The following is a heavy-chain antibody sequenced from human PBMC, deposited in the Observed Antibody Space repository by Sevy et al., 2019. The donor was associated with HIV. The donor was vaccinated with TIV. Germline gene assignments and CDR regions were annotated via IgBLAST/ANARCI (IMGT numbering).Heavy chain of an antibody. Sequence: GGSLRLSCAASGFTFSSYGMHWVRQAPGKGLEWVAVISYDGSNKYYADSVKGRFTISRDNSKNTLYLQMNSLRAEDTAVDYCAKDLGMYYYGSGSYLSYAFDIWGQGTMVTVSS. V-gene: IGHV3-30*18. CDR3: AKDLGMYYYGSGSYLSYAFDI. J-gene: IGHJ3*02. D-gene: IGHD3-10*01. CDR1: GFTFSSYG. CDR2: ISYDGSNK.